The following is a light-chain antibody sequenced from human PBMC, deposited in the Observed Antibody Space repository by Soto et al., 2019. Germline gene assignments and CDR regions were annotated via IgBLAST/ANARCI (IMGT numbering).Light chain of an antibody. V-gene: IGLV2-14*01. CDR1: NTDIGAYHY. CDR2: EIM. J-gene: IGLJ2*01. CDR3: SSYTTSYTVV. Sequence: QSALTQPASVSGSPGQSITISCTGTNTDIGAYHYISWYQHPPGKAPKLIIYEIMNRPSGVSHRFSGSKSGNTASLTISGLQPEDEADYYCSSYTTSYTVVFGGGTQLTVL.